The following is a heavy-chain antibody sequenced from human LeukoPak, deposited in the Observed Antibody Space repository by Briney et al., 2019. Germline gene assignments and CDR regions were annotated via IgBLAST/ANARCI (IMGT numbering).Heavy chain of an antibody. D-gene: IGHD5-18*01. CDR3: ARAQGGKIQLWDYYFDY. J-gene: IGHJ4*02. CDR1: GLTVSDNY. V-gene: IGHV3-66*01. CDR2: IYSAGTT. Sequence: GGSLRLSCAASGLTVSDNYISWVRQAPGKGLEWVALIYSAGTTHADSVRGRFTISRDKSKNMLYLQMNSLRAEDTAVYFCARAQGGKIQLWDYYFDYWGQGTLVTVSS.